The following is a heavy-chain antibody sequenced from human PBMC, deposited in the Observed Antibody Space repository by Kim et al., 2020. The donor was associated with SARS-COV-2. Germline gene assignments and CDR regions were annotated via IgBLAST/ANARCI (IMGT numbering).Heavy chain of an antibody. J-gene: IGHJ4*02. CDR3: ARNAVTTLDY. CDR2: NT. D-gene: IGHD4-17*01. V-gene: IGHV1-18*01. Sequence: NTNYAQKLQGRVTMTTDTSTSTAYMELRSLRSDDTAVYYCARNAVTTLDYWGQGTLVTVSS.